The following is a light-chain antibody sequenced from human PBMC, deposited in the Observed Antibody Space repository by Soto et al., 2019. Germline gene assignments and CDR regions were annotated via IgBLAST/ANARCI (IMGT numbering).Light chain of an antibody. CDR3: QQYNSYSPWT. CDR2: AAS. V-gene: IGKV1-17*01. J-gene: IGKJ1*01. Sequence: DIPMTQSPSSLSASIGDRVTITCRSSQVITNDLGWYQQKPGKAPKRLIYAASTLQSGVPSRFSGSGSGTEFTLTISSLQPDDFATYYCQQYNSYSPWTFGQGTKVEIK. CDR1: QVITND.